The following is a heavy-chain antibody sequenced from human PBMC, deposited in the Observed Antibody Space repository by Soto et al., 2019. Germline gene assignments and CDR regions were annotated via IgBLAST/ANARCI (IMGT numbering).Heavy chain of an antibody. V-gene: IGHV4-59*01. D-gene: IGHD1-26*01. CDR1: GGSISSYY. J-gene: IGHJ4*02. CDR3: ARRYGGNFDY. CDR2: IYYSGST. Sequence: QVQLQESGPGLVKPSETLSLTCTVSGGSISSYYWSWIRQPPGKGLEWIGYIYYSGSTNYNPSLKSLVTISVDTSKNQFSRKLSPVTAADTAVYYCARRYGGNFDYWGQGTLVTVSS.